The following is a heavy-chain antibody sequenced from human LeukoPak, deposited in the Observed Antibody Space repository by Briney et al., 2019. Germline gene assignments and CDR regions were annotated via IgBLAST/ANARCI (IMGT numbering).Heavy chain of an antibody. Sequence: SETLSLTCTASGDFLSNYYWSWIRQPPGKGLEWIGYISYSGSTYYNPSLKSRVTISVDTSKNQFSLKLSSVTAADTAVYYCARGGYYGSGNDFRFDPWGQGTLVTVSS. CDR1: GDFLSNYY. CDR3: ARGGYYGSGNDFRFDP. J-gene: IGHJ5*02. D-gene: IGHD3-10*01. V-gene: IGHV4-59*01. CDR2: ISYSGST.